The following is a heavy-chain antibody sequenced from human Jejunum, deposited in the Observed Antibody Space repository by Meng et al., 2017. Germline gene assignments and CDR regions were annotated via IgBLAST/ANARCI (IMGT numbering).Heavy chain of an antibody. CDR2: IKSNNNGGTT. V-gene: IGHV3-15*01. Sequence: GGSLRLSCAASGITFTTAWMAWVRQTPGRGLEWVGRIKSNNNGGTTDYAAPVKGRFSISRDDSKSMAYLQMNSLKIEDTAMYYCGTDIYDWGQGTLVTVSS. D-gene: IGHD2/OR15-2a*01. CDR3: GTDIYD. CDR1: GITFTTAW. J-gene: IGHJ4*02.